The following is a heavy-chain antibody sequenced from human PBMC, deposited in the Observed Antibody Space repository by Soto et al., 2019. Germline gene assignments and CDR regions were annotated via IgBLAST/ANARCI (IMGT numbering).Heavy chain of an antibody. CDR3: ARSPYTTGYRYGMDV. D-gene: IGHD3-9*01. V-gene: IGHV3-33*01. Sequence: PGGSLRLSCAASGFSFSLYGRQWVRQAAGKGLEWVAVIWYDGSNKYYADSVKGRFTISRDNSKNTLYLQMNSLRAEDTAVYYCARSPYTTGYRYGMDVWGQGTTVTVSS. CDR1: GFSFSLYG. J-gene: IGHJ6*02. CDR2: IWYDGSNK.